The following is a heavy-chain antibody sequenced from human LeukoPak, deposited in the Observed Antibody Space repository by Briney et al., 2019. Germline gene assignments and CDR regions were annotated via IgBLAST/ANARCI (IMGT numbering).Heavy chain of an antibody. J-gene: IGHJ4*02. CDR3: ARASSSWYYFDY. D-gene: IGHD6-13*01. V-gene: IGHV4-31*03. Sequence: SQTLSLTCSVSGGSISSGGYYWSWIRQHPGKGLEWIGYIYYGGSTYYNPSLKSRVTISVDTSKNQFSLKLSSVTAADTAVYYCARASSSWYYFDYWGQGTLVTVSS. CDR1: GGSISSGGYY. CDR2: IYYGGST.